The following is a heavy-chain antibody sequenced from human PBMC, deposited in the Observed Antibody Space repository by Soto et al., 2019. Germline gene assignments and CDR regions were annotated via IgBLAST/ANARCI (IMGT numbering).Heavy chain of an antibody. D-gene: IGHD5-12*01. CDR2: IDHSGST. CDR3: AAGGGLPRYY. CDR1: GGSISSGGYS. V-gene: IGHV4-30-2*01. J-gene: IGHJ4*02. Sequence: QLQLQESGSGLVKPSQTLSLTCAVSGGSISSGGYSWSWIRQPPGKGLEWIGYIDHSGSTNYNPSLNSRVTLSVDRSKNQSSLKLSSVTAADTAVYSCAAGGGLPRYYWGQGTLVTVSS.